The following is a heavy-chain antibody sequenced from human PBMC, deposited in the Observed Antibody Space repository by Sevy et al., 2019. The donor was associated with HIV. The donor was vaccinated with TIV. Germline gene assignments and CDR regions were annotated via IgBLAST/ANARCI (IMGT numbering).Heavy chain of an antibody. V-gene: IGHV3-9*01. CDR1: GFTIDDYA. J-gene: IGHJ6*02. D-gene: IGHD4-17*01. CDR3: AKDDKTTYYYYGMDV. CDR2: ISWNSGSI. Sequence: GGSLRLSCAASGFTIDDYAMHWVRQAPGKGLEWLSGISWNSGSIGYADSVKGRFTISRDKAKNSVYLQMNSLRAEDTALYYCAKDDKTTYYYYGMDVWGQGTTVTVSS.